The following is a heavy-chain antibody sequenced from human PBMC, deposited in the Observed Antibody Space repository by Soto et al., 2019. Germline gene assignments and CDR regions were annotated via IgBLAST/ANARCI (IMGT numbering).Heavy chain of an antibody. Sequence: PGGSLRLSCAASGFTFSTYSMNWVRQAPGKGLEWVSYISSSSTIFYTDSVKGRFTVSRDNAKNSLYLQMNSLRAEDTAVYYCTLYTYGYFQYWGQGTLVTVSS. CDR2: ISSSSTI. CDR3: TLYTYGYFQY. V-gene: IGHV3-48*01. D-gene: IGHD5-18*01. CDR1: GFTFSTYS. J-gene: IGHJ4*02.